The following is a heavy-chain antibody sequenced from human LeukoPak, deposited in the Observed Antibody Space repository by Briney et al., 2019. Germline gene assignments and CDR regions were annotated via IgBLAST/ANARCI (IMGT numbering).Heavy chain of an antibody. J-gene: IGHJ4*02. V-gene: IGHV3-23*01. CDR1: GFTFSSYA. D-gene: IGHD6-6*01. Sequence: GGSLRHSCAASGFTFSSYAMSWVRRAPGKGLEWVSAISGSGGSTYYADSVKGRFTISRDNSKNTLYLQMNSLRAEDPAVYYGAKGGAARPFDYWGQGTLVTVSS. CDR3: AKGGAARPFDY. CDR2: ISGSGGST.